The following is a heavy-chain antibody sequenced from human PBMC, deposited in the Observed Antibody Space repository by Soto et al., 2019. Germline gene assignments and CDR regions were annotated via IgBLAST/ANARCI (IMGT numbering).Heavy chain of an antibody. J-gene: IGHJ4*02. CDR2: VFRSGSI. CDR1: GGSMTTGSYF. Sequence: QVQLQESGPGLVRPSESLSLTCNVSGGSMTTGSYFWSWIRQPPGKGLEWIGYVFRSGSINYSPSFKSRVTISIDTSKNQFSLMLKSVTAADTAVYFCARARNWYFDYWGQGALVTVSS. CDR3: ARARNWYFDY. V-gene: IGHV4-61*01. D-gene: IGHD1-1*01.